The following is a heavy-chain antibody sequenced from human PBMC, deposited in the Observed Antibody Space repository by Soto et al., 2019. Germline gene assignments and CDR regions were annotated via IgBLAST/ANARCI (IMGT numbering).Heavy chain of an antibody. D-gene: IGHD1-20*01. V-gene: IGHV3-23*01. Sequence: PGESLKISCAASGFTFSSYAMSWVRQAPGKGLEWVSAISGSGGSTYYADSVKGRFTISRDNSKNTLYLQMNSLRAEDTAVYYCAKDVASYNWNPAGAFDIWGQGTMVTVSS. CDR1: GFTFSSYA. CDR3: AKDVASYNWNPAGAFDI. CDR2: ISGSGGST. J-gene: IGHJ3*02.